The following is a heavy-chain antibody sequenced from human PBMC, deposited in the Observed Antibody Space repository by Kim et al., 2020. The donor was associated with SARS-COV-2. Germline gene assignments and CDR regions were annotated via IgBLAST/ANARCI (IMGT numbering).Heavy chain of an antibody. V-gene: IGHV1-3*01. CDR2: INAGNGNT. CDR1: GYTFTSYA. D-gene: IGHD2-15*01. CDR3: ARGGLVVVAADFDY. J-gene: IGHJ4*02. Sequence: ASVKVSCKASGYTFTSYAMHWVRQAPGQRLEWMGWINAGNGNTKYSQKFQGRVTITRDTSASTAYMELSSLRSEDTAVYYCARGGLVVVAADFDYWGQGTLVTVSS.